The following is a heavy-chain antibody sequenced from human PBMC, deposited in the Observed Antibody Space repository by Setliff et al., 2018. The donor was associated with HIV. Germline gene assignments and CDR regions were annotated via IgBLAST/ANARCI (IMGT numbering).Heavy chain of an antibody. CDR2: IIPIFGTA. J-gene: IGHJ4*02. CDR3: SYYDSSGSDRNFDY. Sequence: GASVKVSCKASGGTFSSYAISWVRQAPGQGLEWMGGIIPIFGTANYAQKFQGRVTITTDESTSTAYMELSSLRSEDTAVYYCSYYDSSGSDRNFDYWGQGTQVTSPQ. CDR1: GGTFSSYA. V-gene: IGHV1-69*05. D-gene: IGHD3-22*01.